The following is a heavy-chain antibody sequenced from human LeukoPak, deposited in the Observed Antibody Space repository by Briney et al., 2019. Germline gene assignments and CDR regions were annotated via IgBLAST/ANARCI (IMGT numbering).Heavy chain of an antibody. V-gene: IGHV3-30*18. J-gene: IGHJ4*02. CDR1: GFTFSSYG. CDR2: ISYDGSNK. Sequence: GGSLRLSCAASGFTFSSYGMHWVRQAAGKGLEWVAVISYDGSNKYYADSVKGRFTISRDNSKNTLYLQMNSLRAEDTAVYYCAKDRGQWLAYWGQGTLVTVSS. D-gene: IGHD6-19*01. CDR3: AKDRGQWLAY.